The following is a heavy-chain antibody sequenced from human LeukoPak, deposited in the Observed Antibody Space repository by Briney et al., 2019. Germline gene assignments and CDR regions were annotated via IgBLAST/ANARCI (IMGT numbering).Heavy chain of an antibody. Sequence: GGSLRLSCAASGFIFSRYWMSWVRQAPGKGLEWVANIKQDGSEKYYVDSVKGRFTISRDNAKNSLYLQMNSLRAKDTAVYYCARGGESRISIFGVVTGSQHYYYYMDVWGKGTTVTVSS. J-gene: IGHJ6*03. CDR1: GFIFSRYW. CDR3: ARGGESRISIFGVVTGSQHYYYYMDV. V-gene: IGHV3-7*01. D-gene: IGHD3-3*01. CDR2: IKQDGSEK.